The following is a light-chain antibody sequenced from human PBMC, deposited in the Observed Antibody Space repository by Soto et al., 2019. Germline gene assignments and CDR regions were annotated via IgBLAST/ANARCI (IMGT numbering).Light chain of an antibody. Sequence: EIVLTQSPGTLSLSPGERATLSCRASQSVTNNYLAWFQQKPGQAPRLLMYGASSRATGIPDRFSGSGSGTDFTLTITRLEPEDFAVYYCQQRAHWPITFGQGTRLEIK. V-gene: IGKV3D-20*02. CDR1: QSVTNNY. J-gene: IGKJ5*01. CDR2: GAS. CDR3: QQRAHWPIT.